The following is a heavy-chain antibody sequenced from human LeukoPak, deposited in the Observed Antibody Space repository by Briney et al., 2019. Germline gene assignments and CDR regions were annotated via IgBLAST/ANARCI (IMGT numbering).Heavy chain of an antibody. V-gene: IGHV4-59*01. J-gene: IGHJ4*02. CDR3: ARLNYDFWSGVTDWYYFDY. D-gene: IGHD3-3*01. Sequence: SETLSLTCTVSGGSISSYYWSWIRQPPGKGLEWIGYIYYSGSTNYNPSLKSRVTISVDTSKNQFSLKLSSVTAADTAVYYCARLNYDFWSGVTDWYYFDYWGQGTLVTVSS. CDR2: IYYSGST. CDR1: GGSISSYY.